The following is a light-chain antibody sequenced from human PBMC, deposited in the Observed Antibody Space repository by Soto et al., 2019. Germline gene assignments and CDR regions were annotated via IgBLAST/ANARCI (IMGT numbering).Light chain of an antibody. Sequence: SAVTQPASVSGSPGQSITISCTGTSSDVGGYNYVSWYQQHPGKAPKLMIYDVSNRPSGVSNRFSGSKSGNTASLTISGLQADDQADYYCSSYTSSSTSYVFGTGTKVTVL. CDR3: SSYTSSSTSYV. CDR1: SSDVGGYNY. V-gene: IGLV2-14*01. J-gene: IGLJ1*01. CDR2: DVS.